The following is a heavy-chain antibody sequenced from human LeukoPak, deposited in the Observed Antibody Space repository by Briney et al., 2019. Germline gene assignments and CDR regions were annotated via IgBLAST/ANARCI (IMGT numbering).Heavy chain of an antibody. V-gene: IGHV1-69*06. CDR3: AKEGYYGSGSYSS. CDR1: GGTFSSYA. D-gene: IGHD3-10*01. CDR2: IIPIFGTA. Sequence: ASVKVSCKASGGTFSSYAISWVRQAPGQGLEWMGGIIPIFGTANYAQKFQGRVTITADKSTSTAYMELSSLRAEDTALYYCAKEGYYGSGSYSSWGQGTLVTVSS. J-gene: IGHJ4*02.